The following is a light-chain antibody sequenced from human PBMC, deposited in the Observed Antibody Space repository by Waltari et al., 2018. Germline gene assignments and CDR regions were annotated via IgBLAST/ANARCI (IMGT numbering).Light chain of an antibody. CDR1: SSDVGGYNY. CDR3: SSYGGSNNCGV. J-gene: IGLJ1*01. V-gene: IGLV2-8*01. CDR2: EVT. Sequence: QSALTQPPSASGSPGQSVTISCTGTSSDVGGYNYVSWYQQHPGKAPKLMIYEVTKRPSGVPDRFSGSKSGNTASLTVSGLQAEDEADYYCSSYGGSNNCGVFGTGTKVTVL.